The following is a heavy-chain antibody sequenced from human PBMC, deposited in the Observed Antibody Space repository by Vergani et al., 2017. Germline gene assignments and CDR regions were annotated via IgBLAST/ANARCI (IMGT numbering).Heavy chain of an antibody. CDR3: AKDQGFSSGWYDAFDI. CDR1: GFTFSSYG. Sequence: QVQLVESGGGVVQPGRSLRLSCAASGFTFSSYGMHWVRQAPGKGLEWVAVISYDGSNKYYADSVKGRFTISRDNSKNTLYLQMNSLRAEDTAVYYCAKDQGFSSGWYDAFDIWGQGTMVTVS. V-gene: IGHV3-30*18. D-gene: IGHD6-19*01. CDR2: ISYDGSNK. J-gene: IGHJ3*02.